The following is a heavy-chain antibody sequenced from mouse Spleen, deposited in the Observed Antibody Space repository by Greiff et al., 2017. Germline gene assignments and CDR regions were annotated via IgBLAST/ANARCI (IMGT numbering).Heavy chain of an antibody. CDR3: ARRCPGGYYYAMDY. CDR2: IWSDGST. V-gene: IGHV2-6*03. CDR1: GFSLTSYG. J-gene: IGHJ4*01. Sequence: VKLMESGPGLVAPSHTLPITCTVSGFSLTSYGVHWVRQHARKGLEWLVVIWSDGSTTYNSALKSRLSISKDNSKSQVFLKMNSRQTDDTAVAYCARRCPGGYYYAMDYWGQGTSVTVSS.